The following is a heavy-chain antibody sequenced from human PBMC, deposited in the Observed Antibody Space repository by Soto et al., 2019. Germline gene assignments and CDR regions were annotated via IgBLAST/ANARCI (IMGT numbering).Heavy chain of an antibody. CDR1: GDSISTVDYF. CDR3: ARGRYCLTGRCFPNWFDS. J-gene: IGHJ5*01. D-gene: IGHD2-15*01. CDR2: IYKSATT. V-gene: IGHV4-30-4*01. Sequence: PLSLTCSVSGDSISTVDYFWAWIRQPPGQALEYIGYIYKSATTYYNPSFESRVAISLDTSKSQFSLNVTSVTAADTAVYFCARGRYCLTGRCFPNWFDSWGQGTLVTVSS.